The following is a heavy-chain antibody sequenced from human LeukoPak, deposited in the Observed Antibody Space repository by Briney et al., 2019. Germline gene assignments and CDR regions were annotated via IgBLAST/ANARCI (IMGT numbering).Heavy chain of an antibody. CDR1: GFIFSSYG. D-gene: IGHD3-22*01. CDR2: IRYDGSKK. V-gene: IGHV3-30*02. Sequence: GGSLRLSCAASGFIFSSYGMHWVRQAPGKGLEWVAFIRYDGSKKYYADSVKGRFTISRDNSKNTLYLQMNSLRAEDTAVYYCANEWLHNLDACDIWGQGTMVTVSS. J-gene: IGHJ3*02. CDR3: ANEWLHNLDACDI.